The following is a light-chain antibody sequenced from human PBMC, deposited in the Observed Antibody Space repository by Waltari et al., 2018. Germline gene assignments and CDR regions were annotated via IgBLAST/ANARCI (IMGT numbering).Light chain of an antibody. CDR2: GGS. V-gene: IGKV3-11*01. J-gene: IGKJ2*02. CDR1: RDVDVH. Sequence: EIVLTQSPAILSLSPGEGATSSCRASRDVDVHLAWYQHRRGQPPRLLVYGGSMRATGVPARFSGSGSGTDFALRISSLEPEDFAIYFCQQRSNWPPSTFGPGTKL. CDR3: QQRSNWPPST.